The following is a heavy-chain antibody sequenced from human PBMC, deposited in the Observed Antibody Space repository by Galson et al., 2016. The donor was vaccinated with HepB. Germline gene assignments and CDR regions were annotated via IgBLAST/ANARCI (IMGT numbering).Heavy chain of an antibody. Sequence: SETLSLTCAVYGGSFRGSYWTWIRQTPEKGLEWIGDIDHSGTTNYNPSLQSRVLISVDTSKNHTSLRLSSVTAADTSVYYCARGKRPPRSNYYGYRWFDPWGQGTLVIVSS. CDR2: IDHSGTT. D-gene: IGHD5-24*01. J-gene: IGHJ5*02. CDR3: ARGKRPPRSNYYGYRWFDP. V-gene: IGHV4-34*01. CDR1: GGSFRGSY.